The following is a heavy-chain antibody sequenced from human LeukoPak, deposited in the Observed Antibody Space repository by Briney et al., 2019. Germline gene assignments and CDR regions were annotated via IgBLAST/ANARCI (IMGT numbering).Heavy chain of an antibody. CDR1: GYTFTNND. CDR2: MNPRSGNT. CDR3: AKVVSGGHHDY. Sequence: ASVKVSCKASGYTFTNNDISWVRQAAGQGLEWMGWMNPRSGNTGYAQKFQGRVTMTRDTSITTAYMELCDLRSEDTAVYYCAKVVSGGHHDYWGQGTLVTVSS. J-gene: IGHJ4*02. V-gene: IGHV1-8*01. D-gene: IGHD2-15*01.